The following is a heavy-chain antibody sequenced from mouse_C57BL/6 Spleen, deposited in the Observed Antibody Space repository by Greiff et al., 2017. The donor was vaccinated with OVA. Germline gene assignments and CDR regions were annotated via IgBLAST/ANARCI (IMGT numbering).Heavy chain of an antibody. CDR3: TTDLRRGPGY. CDR2: IDPENGDT. Sequence: SGAELVRPGASVKLSCTASGFNIKDDYMHWVKQRPEQGLEWIGWIDPENGDTEYASKFQGKATITADTSSNTAYLQLSSLTSEDTAVYYCTTDLRRGPGYWGQGTTLTVSS. CDR1: GFNIKDDY. J-gene: IGHJ2*01. D-gene: IGHD2-12*01. V-gene: IGHV14-4*01.